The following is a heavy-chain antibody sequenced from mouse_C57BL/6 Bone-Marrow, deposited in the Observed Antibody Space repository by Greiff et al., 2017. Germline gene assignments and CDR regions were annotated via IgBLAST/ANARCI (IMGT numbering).Heavy chain of an antibody. CDR1: GYTFTGYW. CDR3: AREDYYGSHWYCDV. CDR2: ILPGSGST. D-gene: IGHD1-1*01. V-gene: IGHV1-9*01. Sequence: QVQLQQSGAELMKPGASVKLSCKATGYTFTGYWIEWVKQRPGHGLEWIGEILPGSGSTNYNAKLKGKATFTADTSSNTAYMQLSSLTTEDSAIYYCAREDYYGSHWYCDVWGTGTTVTVSS. J-gene: IGHJ1*03.